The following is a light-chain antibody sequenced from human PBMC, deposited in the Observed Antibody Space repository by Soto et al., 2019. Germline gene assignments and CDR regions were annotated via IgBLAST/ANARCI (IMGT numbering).Light chain of an antibody. CDR3: QQANSFPLT. CDR2: AAT. J-gene: IGKJ4*01. Sequence: DIQMTQSPSHVSASVGDRVSTTCRASQDIRSWLAWYQQRPGKAPKLLIYAATILQSGVPSRFSGSGSGTAFTLTISNLQPEDFASYFCQQANSFPLTFGGGTKVDSK. CDR1: QDIRSW. V-gene: IGKV1-12*01.